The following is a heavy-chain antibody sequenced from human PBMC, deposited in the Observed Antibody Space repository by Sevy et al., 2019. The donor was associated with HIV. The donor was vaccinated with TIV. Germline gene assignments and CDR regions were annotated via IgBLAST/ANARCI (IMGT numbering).Heavy chain of an antibody. CDR2: ISYDGSNK. V-gene: IGHV3-30-3*01. D-gene: IGHD5-18*01. CDR3: ARDTRSGYNYGGPSGPFDY. CDR1: GFTFSSDA. Sequence: GGSLRLSCAASGFTFSSDAMHWVRQAPGKGLEWVAVISYDGSNKYYADSVKGRFTISRDNSKNTLYLQMNSLRAEDTAVYYCARDTRSGYNYGGPSGPFDYWGQGTLVTVSS. J-gene: IGHJ4*02.